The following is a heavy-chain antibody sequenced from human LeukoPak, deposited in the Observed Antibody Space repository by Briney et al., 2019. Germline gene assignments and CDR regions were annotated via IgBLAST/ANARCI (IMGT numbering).Heavy chain of an antibody. J-gene: IGHJ4*02. Sequence: GGSLRLSCAASGFTFNNYAMSWVHQAPRKGLEWVSGISGSGGSTYYAQSVKGRFTISRDNSKNTLYLQMNSLRAEDTAVYYCAKDQVVMPPYLFDYWGQGTLLTVSS. CDR1: GFTFNNYA. CDR3: AKDQVVMPPYLFDY. V-gene: IGHV3-23*01. CDR2: ISGSGGST. D-gene: IGHD2-21*01.